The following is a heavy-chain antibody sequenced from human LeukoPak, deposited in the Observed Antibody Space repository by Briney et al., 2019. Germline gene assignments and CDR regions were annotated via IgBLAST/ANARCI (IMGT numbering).Heavy chain of an antibody. V-gene: IGHV3-23*01. J-gene: IGHJ4*02. Sequence: PGGSLRLSCAASGFTFSSYAMSWVRQTPGKGLEWVSAISGRGTSTYYADSVKGRFTISRDNSKNTVYLQMNSLRAEDTAVYYCAKGSYYDFWSGYPYWGQGTLVTVSS. CDR2: ISGRGTST. D-gene: IGHD3-3*01. CDR1: GFTFSSYA. CDR3: AKGSYYDFWSGYPY.